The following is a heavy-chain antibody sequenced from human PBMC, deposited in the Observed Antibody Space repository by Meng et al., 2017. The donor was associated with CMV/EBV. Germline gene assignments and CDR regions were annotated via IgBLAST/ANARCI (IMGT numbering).Heavy chain of an antibody. J-gene: IGHJ6*02. CDR1: GGSISSSSYY. CDR3: ARDQGRGYSYGRDYYGMDV. D-gene: IGHD5-18*01. CDR2: IYYSEST. V-gene: IGHV4-39*07. Sequence: GSLRLSCTVSGGSISSSSYYWGWIRQPPGKGLEWIGSIYYSESTYYNPSLKSRVTISVDTSKNQFSLKLSSVTAADTAVYYCARDQGRGYSYGRDYYGMDVWGQGTTVTVSS.